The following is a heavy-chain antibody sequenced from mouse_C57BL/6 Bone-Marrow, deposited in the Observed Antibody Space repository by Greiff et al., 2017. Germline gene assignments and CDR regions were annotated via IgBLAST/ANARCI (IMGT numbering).Heavy chain of an antibody. D-gene: IGHD4-1*01. CDR2: IDPSDSYT. V-gene: IGHV1-59*01. CDR3: AKLGLAY. Sequence: VQLQQPGAELVRPGTSVKLSCKASGYTFTSYWMHWVKQRPGQGLEWIGVIDPSDSYTNYNQKFKGKATLTVDTSSSTAYMQRSSLTSEDSAVYYWAKLGLAYWGQGTLVTVSA. CDR1: GYTFTSYW. J-gene: IGHJ3*01.